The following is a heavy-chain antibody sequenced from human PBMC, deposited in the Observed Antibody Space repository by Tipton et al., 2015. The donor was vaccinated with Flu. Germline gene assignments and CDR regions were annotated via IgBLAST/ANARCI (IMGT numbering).Heavy chain of an antibody. CDR2: MYTSGST. J-gene: IGHJ4*02. V-gene: IGHV4-4*07. D-gene: IGHD3-10*01. CDR3: ARGSGSGTYLIFDF. CDR1: GGSMSSYY. Sequence: TLSLTCTVSGGSMSSYYWAWIRQPAGKGLEWIGRMYTSGSTKYNPSLESRVTMSVDTSNNHFSLKLGSVTAADTAVYYCARGSGSGTYLIFDFWGQGTLATVSS.